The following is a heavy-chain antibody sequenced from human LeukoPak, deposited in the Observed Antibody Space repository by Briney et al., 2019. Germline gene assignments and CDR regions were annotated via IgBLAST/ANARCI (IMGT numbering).Heavy chain of an antibody. D-gene: IGHD1-26*01. V-gene: IGHV3-74*01. CDR2: INSDESST. CDR3: ARGYSGSYYMNY. J-gene: IGHJ4*02. CDR1: GFTFSAYW. Sequence: GGSLRLSCAASGFTFSAYWMHWVRQAPGKGLVWVSRINSDESSTSSADSVRGRFTISRDNAKNTLYLQMNSLRAEDTAVYYCARGYSGSYYMNYWGQGTLVTVSS.